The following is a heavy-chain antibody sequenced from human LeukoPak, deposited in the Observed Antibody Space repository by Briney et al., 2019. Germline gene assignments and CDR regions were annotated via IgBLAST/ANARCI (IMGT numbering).Heavy chain of an antibody. V-gene: IGHV3-48*03. CDR1: GFTFSSYE. D-gene: IGHD2-2*01. CDR3: ARDSGVVVAP. CDR2: ISSSGSTI. Sequence: PGGSLRLSCAASGFTFSSYEMNWVRQAPGKGLEWVSYISSSGSTIYYADSVKGRFTISRDNAKNSLYLQMNSLRAEDTAVYYCARDSGVVVAPWGQGTLVTVSS. J-gene: IGHJ5*02.